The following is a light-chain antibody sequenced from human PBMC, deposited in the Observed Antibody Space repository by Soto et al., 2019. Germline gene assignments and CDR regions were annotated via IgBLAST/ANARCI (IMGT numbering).Light chain of an antibody. CDR2: EDN. Sequence: NFMLTQPHSVSESPGKTVTISCTRSSGSIASNYVQWYQQLPGSAPTPVIYEDNERPSGVPDRFSGSIDSSSNSASLTISGLKTDDEADYYCQSYQSGNVVFGGGTKLAVL. CDR1: SGSIASNY. CDR3: QSYQSGNVV. V-gene: IGLV6-57*04. J-gene: IGLJ2*01.